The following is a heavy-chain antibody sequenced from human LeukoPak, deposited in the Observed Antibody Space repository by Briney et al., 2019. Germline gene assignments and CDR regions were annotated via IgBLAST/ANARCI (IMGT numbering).Heavy chain of an antibody. CDR1: GGSFSGYY. V-gene: IGHV4-34*01. D-gene: IGHD3-3*01. Sequence: SETLSLTCAVYGGSFSGYYWSWIRQPPGKGLEWIGEINHSGSTNYNPSLKSRVTISVDTSKNQFSLKLSSVTAADTAVYFCARDRAIFGENDAFDIWGQGTMVTVSS. CDR2: INHSGST. CDR3: ARDRAIFGENDAFDI. J-gene: IGHJ3*02.